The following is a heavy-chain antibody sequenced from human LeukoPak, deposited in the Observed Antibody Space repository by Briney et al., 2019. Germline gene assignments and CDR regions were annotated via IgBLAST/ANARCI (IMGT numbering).Heavy chain of an antibody. CDR1: GFTLSSYW. V-gene: IGHV3-74*01. CDR2: IKSDGST. CDR3: AKVEPFCGGDCYSGFNY. Sequence: GGSLRLSCAASGFTLSSYWMHWVRQAPGKGLVWVSRIKSDGSTNYADSVKGRLTISRDNSKNTLYLQMNSLRAEDTAVYYCAKVEPFCGGDCYSGFNYWGQGTLVTVSS. J-gene: IGHJ4*02. D-gene: IGHD2-21*02.